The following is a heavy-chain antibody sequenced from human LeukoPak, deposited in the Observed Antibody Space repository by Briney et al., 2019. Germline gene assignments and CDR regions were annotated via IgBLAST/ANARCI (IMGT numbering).Heavy chain of an antibody. V-gene: IGHV3-23*01. Sequence: PGGSLRLSCAASGFTFSNYAMSWVRQAPGKGLEWVSAISGSGGSTYYADSVKGRFTISRDNSKNTLYLQMNSLRAEDTAVYYCAKASGRYYFYGMDVWGQGTTVTVSS. CDR1: GFTFSNYA. D-gene: IGHD2-15*01. CDR2: ISGSGGST. J-gene: IGHJ6*02. CDR3: AKASGRYYFYGMDV.